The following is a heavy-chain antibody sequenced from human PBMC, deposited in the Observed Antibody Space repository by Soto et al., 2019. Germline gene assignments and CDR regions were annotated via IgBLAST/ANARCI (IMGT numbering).Heavy chain of an antibody. V-gene: IGHV1-18*01. CDR3: AMVDVYVTPSPQDV. Sequence: QVQLVQSGAEVKNPGASVKVSCKASGYTFTRYGIGWARQAPGQGLEWMGWINTYNVNTNYAQNVQGRVTLTTATSTSPSYMELRSLRSNDTSIYYCAMVDVYVTPSPQDVWGQGTTVIVSS. D-gene: IGHD3-16*01. J-gene: IGHJ6*02. CDR1: GYTFTRYG. CDR2: INTYNVNT.